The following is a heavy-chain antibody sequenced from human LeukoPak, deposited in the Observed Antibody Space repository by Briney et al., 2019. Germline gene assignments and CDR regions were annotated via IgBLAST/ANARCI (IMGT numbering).Heavy chain of an antibody. CDR2: IYYSGST. V-gene: IGHV4-39*07. CDR3: ARGRRLASPLEH. D-gene: IGHD2-2*01. CDR1: GGSINNSKYY. J-gene: IGHJ1*01. Sequence: SETLSLTCTVSGGSINNSKYYWGWVRQPPGKGLEWIGNIYYSGSTYYTPSLKSRVTISIDTSKNHFSLRLRSVTAADTAVYYGARGRRLASPLEHWGQGTLVTSSS.